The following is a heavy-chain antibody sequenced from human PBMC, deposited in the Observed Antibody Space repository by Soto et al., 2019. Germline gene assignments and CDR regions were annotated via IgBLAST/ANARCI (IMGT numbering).Heavy chain of an antibody. Sequence: ASVKVSCKTSGYPFTDYFIHWVRQAPGQGLEWMGIISLYHHSTSYAQKFQGRLTVTADTSKNQLSLKLTSMTAADTAVYYCARDMHAGFTHYFDPWGQGTLVTVSS. CDR3: ARDMHAGFTHYFDP. V-gene: IGHV1-46*01. CDR1: GYPFTDYF. CDR2: ISLYHHST. J-gene: IGHJ5*02. D-gene: IGHD1-26*01.